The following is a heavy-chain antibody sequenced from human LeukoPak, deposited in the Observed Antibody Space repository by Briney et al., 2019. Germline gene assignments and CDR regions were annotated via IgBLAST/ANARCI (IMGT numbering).Heavy chain of an antibody. CDR2: VIPIFGTP. Sequence: GASVKVSCKASGDTFSNYPITWVRQAPGQGLEWMEGVIPIFGTPKYAQKLQGRVTLTSDESTGTAYMELSSLRSEDTAVYYCARAAGGNSGPLDYWGQGTLVTVSS. V-gene: IGHV1-69*01. CDR3: ARAAGGNSGPLDY. CDR1: GDTFSNYP. J-gene: IGHJ4*02. D-gene: IGHD4-23*01.